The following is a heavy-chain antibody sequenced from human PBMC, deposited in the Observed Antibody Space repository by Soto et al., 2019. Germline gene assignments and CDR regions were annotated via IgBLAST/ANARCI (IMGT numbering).Heavy chain of an antibody. CDR2: IIPIFGTA. CDR1: GGTFSSYA. V-gene: IGHV1-69*01. D-gene: IGHD1-7*01. Sequence: QVQLVQSGAEVKKPGSSVKVSCKASGGTFSSYAISWVRQAPGQGLEWMGGIIPIFGTANYAQKFQGRVTITADESTSTAYMELSSLRSEDTAVYYCVRDGTGTTTGYYYYGMDVWGQGTTVTVSS. CDR3: VRDGTGTTTGYYYYGMDV. J-gene: IGHJ6*02.